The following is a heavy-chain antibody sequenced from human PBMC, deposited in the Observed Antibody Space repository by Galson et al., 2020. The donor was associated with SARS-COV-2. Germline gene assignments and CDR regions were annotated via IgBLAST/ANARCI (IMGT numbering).Heavy chain of an antibody. D-gene: IGHD3-16*01. Sequence: GESLKIPCAASGFTFSSYWMHWVRQAPGKGLVWVSRISSEGSSTSYADSGKGRFTISGDDAKNTLYLHMRSLRAEDTAVYYCARGVMRNDYFDYWGQVTLVTVCS. CDR2: ISSEGSST. CDR3: ARGVMRNDYFDY. V-gene: IGHV3-74*01. CDR1: GFTFSSYW. J-gene: IGHJ4*02.